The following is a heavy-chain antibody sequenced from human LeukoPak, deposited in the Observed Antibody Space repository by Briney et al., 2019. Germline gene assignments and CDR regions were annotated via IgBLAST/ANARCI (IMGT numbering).Heavy chain of an antibody. CDR3: AREPSYSSSWFGY. V-gene: IGHV4-4*07. CDR2: IYSSGST. D-gene: IGHD6-13*01. Sequence: SETLSLTCTVSGDSISSYYWSWIRQPAGKGLEWTGRIYSSGSTNYNPSLKSRVTMSVDTSKNQFSLKLSSVTAADTAVYYCAREPSYSSSWFGYWGQGTLVTVSS. CDR1: GDSISSYY. J-gene: IGHJ4*02.